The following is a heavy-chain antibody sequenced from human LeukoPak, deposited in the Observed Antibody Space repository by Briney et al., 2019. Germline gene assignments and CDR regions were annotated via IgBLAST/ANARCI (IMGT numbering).Heavy chain of an antibody. CDR3: AKDHYGGNQY. D-gene: IGHD4-23*01. CDR1: GFTFTNYS. Sequence: GGSLRLSCAASGFTFTNYSMHWVRQAPGKGLEWVAVISSDGTIKYYADSVKGRFTLSRDNSKNTLYLQMNSLRAEDTAVYYCAKDHYGGNQYWGQGTLVTVSS. CDR2: ISSDGTIK. V-gene: IGHV3-30-3*01. J-gene: IGHJ4*02.